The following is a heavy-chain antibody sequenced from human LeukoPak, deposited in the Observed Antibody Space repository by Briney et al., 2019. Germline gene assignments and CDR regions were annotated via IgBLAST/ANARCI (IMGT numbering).Heavy chain of an antibody. D-gene: IGHD3-10*01. CDR3: ARGDYYGSGSRYFDY. CDR1: GGSISSGGYY. V-gene: IGHV4-31*03. Sequence: AQTLSLTCTVSGGSISSGGYYWSWIRQHPWKGLEWIGYIYYSGSTYYNPSLKSRVTISVDTSKNQFSLKLSSVTAADTAVYYCARGDYYGSGSRYFDYWGQGTLVTVSS. J-gene: IGHJ4*02. CDR2: IYYSGST.